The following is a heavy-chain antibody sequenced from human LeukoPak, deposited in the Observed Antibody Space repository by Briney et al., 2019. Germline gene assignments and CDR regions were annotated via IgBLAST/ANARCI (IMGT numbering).Heavy chain of an antibody. CDR3: AKPTDYGDFVAFDS. J-gene: IGHJ4*02. CDR1: GFTFRSYA. V-gene: IGHV3-23*01. D-gene: IGHD4-17*01. CDR2: ISGSGGST. Sequence: PGGSLRLSCAVSGFTFRSYAMSWVRQAPGKGLEWVSVISGSGGSTYYADSVKGRFTISRDNSKNTLYLQMNSLRADDTAVYYCAKPTDYGDFVAFDSWGQGTLVTVSS.